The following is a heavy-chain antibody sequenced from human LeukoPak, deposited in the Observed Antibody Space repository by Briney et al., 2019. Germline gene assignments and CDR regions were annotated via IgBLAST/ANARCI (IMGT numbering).Heavy chain of an antibody. Sequence: SETLSLTCTVSGGSISSYYWSWIRQPPGKGLEWIGYIYYTGSTNYNPSLKSRVTISVDTSKNQFSLKLSSVTAADTAVYYCARGLGPIAVFDPWGQGTLVTVSS. CDR3: ARGLGPIAVFDP. J-gene: IGHJ5*02. D-gene: IGHD6-6*01. CDR2: IYYTGST. CDR1: GGSISSYY. V-gene: IGHV4-59*01.